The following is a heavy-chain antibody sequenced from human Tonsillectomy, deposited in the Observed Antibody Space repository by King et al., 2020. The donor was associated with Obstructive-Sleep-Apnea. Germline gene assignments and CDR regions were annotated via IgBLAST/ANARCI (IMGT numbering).Heavy chain of an antibody. Sequence: QLVQSGAEVKKPGASLKVSCQASAYTFTDYSLHWVRQAPGQGLEWMGWINPSSGGINYAQKFQGRVTVTRDTSISTAYMDLDRLTSEDPAVYFCARESNPPSGRHWTLRVFDYWGQGPLITVST. D-gene: IGHD2-8*01. CDR3: ARESNPPSGRHWTLRVFDY. CDR2: INPSSGGI. V-gene: IGHV1-2*02. J-gene: IGHJ4*02. CDR1: AYTFTDYS.